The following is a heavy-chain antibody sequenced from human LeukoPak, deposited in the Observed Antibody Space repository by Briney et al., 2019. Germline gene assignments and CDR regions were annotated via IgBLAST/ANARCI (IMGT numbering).Heavy chain of an antibody. D-gene: IGHD3-22*01. CDR1: GGTFSSSYA. CDR2: IIPISGTT. CDR3: ARVTGYMIEDYFDY. J-gene: IGHJ4*02. V-gene: IGHV1-69*13. Sequence: ASVKVSCKASGGTFSSSYAISWVRQAPGQGLEWMGDIIPISGTTNYAQKFQGRVTITADESTRTAYMELSSLTSEDTAVYYCARVTGYMIEDYFDYWGQGTLVTVSS.